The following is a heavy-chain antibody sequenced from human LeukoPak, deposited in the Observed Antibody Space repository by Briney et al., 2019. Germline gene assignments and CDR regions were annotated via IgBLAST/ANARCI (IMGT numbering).Heavy chain of an antibody. V-gene: IGHV4-59*08. Sequence: SETLSLTCTVSGGSISSYYWSWIRQPPGKGLEWIGYIYYSGSTNYNPSLKSRVTIPVDTSKTQFSLKLSSVTAADTAVYYCARLPLRSHFDYWGQGTLVTVSS. J-gene: IGHJ4*02. CDR1: GGSISSYY. CDR3: ARLPLRSHFDY. CDR2: IYYSGST.